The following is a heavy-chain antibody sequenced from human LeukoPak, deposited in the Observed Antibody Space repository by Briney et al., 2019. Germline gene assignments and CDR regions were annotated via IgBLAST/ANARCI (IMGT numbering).Heavy chain of an antibody. J-gene: IGHJ4*02. CDR2: ISGSGGST. CDR3: AKGPQGVRGVSHHFDY. Sequence: PGGSLRLSCAASGFTFSSYAMSWVRQAPGKGLEWVSAISGSGGSTYYADSVKGRFTISRDNSKNTLYLQMNSLRAEDTAVYYCAKGPQGVRGVSHHFDYWGQGTLVTVSS. V-gene: IGHV3-23*01. D-gene: IGHD3-10*01. CDR1: GFTFSSYA.